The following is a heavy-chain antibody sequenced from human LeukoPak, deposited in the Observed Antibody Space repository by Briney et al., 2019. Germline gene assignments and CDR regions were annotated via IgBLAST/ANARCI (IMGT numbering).Heavy chain of an antibody. D-gene: IGHD3-10*01. CDR3: ARSRSPPIGSSHYYFVDV. CDR2: TYYRSKCN. Sequence: SQTLSLTCAISGDSVSSNNAAWNWIRQSPSRGLEWLGRTYYRSKCNDYAVSVRGRITINPDTSKDQFSLQLNSVTPEDAGVYYCARSRSPPIGSSHYYFVDVWAKGTTVTVSS. V-gene: IGHV6-1*01. J-gene: IGHJ6*03. CDR1: GDSVSSNNAA.